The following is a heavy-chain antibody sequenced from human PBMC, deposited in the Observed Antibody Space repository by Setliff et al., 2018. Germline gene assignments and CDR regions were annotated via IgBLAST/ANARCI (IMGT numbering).Heavy chain of an antibody. J-gene: IGHJ4*02. Sequence: ASVKVSCKASGYTFTDYGIAWVRQAPGQGLEWMGWISAHSGNAYYTPKLHGRVTLTTDTSTSTAYMELRSLGSDDTAVYYCSRLVRFCTRTSCQRLSGGEFWGQGTLVTVS. CDR1: GYTFTDYG. CDR2: ISAHSGNA. V-gene: IGHV1-18*01. D-gene: IGHD2-8*01. CDR3: SRLVRFCTRTSCQRLSGGEF.